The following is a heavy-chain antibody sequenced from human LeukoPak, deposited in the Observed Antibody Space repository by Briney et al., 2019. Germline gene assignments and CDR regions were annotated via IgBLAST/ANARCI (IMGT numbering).Heavy chain of an antibody. D-gene: IGHD4-11*01. V-gene: IGHV4-39*01. CDR1: GVSISSSNSY. J-gene: IGHJ4*02. Sequence: SETLSLTRTVSGVSISSSNSYWGWIRQPPGKGLEWIGSIYYSGNTYYNASLKSQVSISIDTSKNQFSLKLSSVTAADTAVYYCASRSFDRYSNYLSDYWGQGTLVTVSS. CDR2: IYYSGNT. CDR3: ASRSFDRYSNYLSDY.